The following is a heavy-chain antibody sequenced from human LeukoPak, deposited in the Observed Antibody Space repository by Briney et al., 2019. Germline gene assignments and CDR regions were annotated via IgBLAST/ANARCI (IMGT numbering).Heavy chain of an antibody. CDR2: IRYDGSNK. CDR3: AKDKIGYCSSTSCYTKSGFDY. CDR1: GFTFSSYG. V-gene: IGHV3-30*02. J-gene: IGHJ4*02. Sequence: GGSLRLSCAASGFTFSSYGMHWVRQAPGKGLEWVAFIRYDGSNKYYADSVKGRFTISRDSSKNTLYLQMNSLRAEDTAVYYCAKDKIGYCSSTSCYTKSGFDYWGQGTLVTVSS. D-gene: IGHD2-2*02.